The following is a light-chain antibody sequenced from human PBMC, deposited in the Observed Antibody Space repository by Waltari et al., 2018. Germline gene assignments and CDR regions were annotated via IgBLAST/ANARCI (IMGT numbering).Light chain of an antibody. CDR2: AAS. V-gene: IGKV3-20*01. CDR1: QRVASSY. CDR3: QHYGSSPPIT. J-gene: IGKJ5*01. Sequence: DIVLTQSPGTLSLSPGERATLACRASQRVASSYLAWYQQRPGQAPSLLIYAASSMASGIPDRFSGSGSGTDFTLTISRLEPEDFAVYYCQHYGSSPPITFGQGTRLEIK.